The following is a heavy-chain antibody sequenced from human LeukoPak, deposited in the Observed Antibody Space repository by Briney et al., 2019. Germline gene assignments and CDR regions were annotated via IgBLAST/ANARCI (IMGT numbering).Heavy chain of an antibody. D-gene: IGHD1-1*01. CDR3: AKGKRYPDY. Sequence: PGGSLRLSCVVSGFTFSESWMSWVRQAPGKGLGWVASLNLDGSDKYYVDSVKGRFTISRDNAKNSLYLQMDSLRVEDTAVYYCAKGKRYPDYWGQGTLVTVSP. CDR1: GFTFSESW. V-gene: IGHV3-7*03. J-gene: IGHJ4*02. CDR2: LNLDGSDK.